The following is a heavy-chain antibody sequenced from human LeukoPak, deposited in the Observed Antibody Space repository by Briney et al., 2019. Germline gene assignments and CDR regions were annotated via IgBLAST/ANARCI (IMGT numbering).Heavy chain of an antibody. CDR1: GYTFTNYD. CDR2: ISAYNGNT. CDR3: ARAQQLVHWFDP. V-gene: IGHV1-18*01. J-gene: IGHJ5*02. Sequence: ASVKVSCKASGYTFTNYDISRVRQAPGQGLEWMGWISAYNGNTNYAQKVQGRVTMTTDRSTSSTYMEPRSLRSDDTAVYYCARAQQLVHWFDPWGQGTLVTVSS. D-gene: IGHD6-13*01.